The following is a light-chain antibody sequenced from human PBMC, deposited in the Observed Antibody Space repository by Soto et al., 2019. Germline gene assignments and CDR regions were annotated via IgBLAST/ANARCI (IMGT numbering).Light chain of an antibody. V-gene: IGKV3-20*01. CDR3: QQYATSPT. CDR1: QSVDSNS. Sequence: EIVLTQSPGTLSLSPGERATLSCRASQSVDSNSLAWYQHKPGQAPRLLIYGASSRAPGISDRYSGRGSGTDFTLTINRLEPEDFSVYYCQQYATSPTFGGGTRLEI. CDR2: GAS. J-gene: IGKJ4*01.